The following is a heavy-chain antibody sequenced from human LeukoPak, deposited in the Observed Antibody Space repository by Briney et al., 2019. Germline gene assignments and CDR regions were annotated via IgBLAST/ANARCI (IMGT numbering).Heavy chain of an antibody. Sequence: PSETLSLTCAVYGGSFSGYYWSWIRQPPGKGLEWIGEINHSGSTNYNPSLKSRVTISVDTSKNQFSLKLSPVTAADTAVYYCATGYPFRNGMDVWGQGTTVTVSS. CDR3: ATGYPFRNGMDV. D-gene: IGHD5-18*01. V-gene: IGHV4-34*01. CDR1: GGSFSGYY. J-gene: IGHJ6*02. CDR2: INHSGST.